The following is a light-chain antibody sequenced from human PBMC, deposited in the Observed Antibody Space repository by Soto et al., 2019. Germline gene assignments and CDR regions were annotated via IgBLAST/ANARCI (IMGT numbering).Light chain of an antibody. J-gene: IGKJ1*01. CDR2: NAS. CDR1: QSFSNL. V-gene: IGKV1-5*03. Sequence: DIQMTQSPSTLSASVGDRVTITCRASQSFSNLLAWYQQKPGRGPKLLIYNASSLVGGVPSTFSGSGSGTEFTLTISSLQPDDFATYYCQQYNTFSWTFGQGTKVEIK. CDR3: QQYNTFSWT.